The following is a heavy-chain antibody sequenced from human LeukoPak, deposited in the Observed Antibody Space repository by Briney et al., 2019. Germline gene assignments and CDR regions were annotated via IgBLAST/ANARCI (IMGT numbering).Heavy chain of an antibody. V-gene: IGHV3-74*01. Sequence: QPGGSLRLSCAASGLTFSSHWMHWVRQAPGKGLVWVSRITNDGSSTTYADSVKGRFAISRDDSRNTLYLQMNSLRAEDTAVYYCARDRGWLQMMDWGQGTLVTVSS. J-gene: IGHJ4*02. CDR1: GLTFSSHW. CDR3: ARDRGWLQMMD. CDR2: ITNDGSST. D-gene: IGHD5-24*01.